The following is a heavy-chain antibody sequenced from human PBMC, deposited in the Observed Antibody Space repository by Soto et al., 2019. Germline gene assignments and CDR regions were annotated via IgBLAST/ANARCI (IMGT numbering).Heavy chain of an antibody. Sequence: XGSRRLSCAAAGFTFDSCVMSWVRQAPGKGLEWLSLISGSGRYTDYADSVKGRFTISRDNSKNTLYLQMNSLRVEDTAVYYCAKDPPSERMQPDYGMDVWGQGPTVTVSS. D-gene: IGHD6-13*01. J-gene: IGHJ6*02. CDR2: ISGSGRYT. CDR1: GFTFDSCV. V-gene: IGHV3-23*01. CDR3: AKDPPSERMQPDYGMDV.